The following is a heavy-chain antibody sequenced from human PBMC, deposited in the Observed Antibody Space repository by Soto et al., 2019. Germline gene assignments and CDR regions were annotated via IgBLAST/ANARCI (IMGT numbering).Heavy chain of an antibody. J-gene: IGHJ6*02. CDR1: GGSVSSGSYY. D-gene: IGHD2-15*01. V-gene: IGHV4-61*01. CDR3: ARGSASYYGMDV. Sequence: QVQLQKSGPGLVKPSETLSLTCTVSGGSVSSGSYYWSWIRQPPGKGLEWIGYIYYSGSTNYNPSLKSRVTISVDTSKNQFSLKLSSVTAADTAVYYCARGSASYYGMDVWDQGTTFTVSS. CDR2: IYYSGST.